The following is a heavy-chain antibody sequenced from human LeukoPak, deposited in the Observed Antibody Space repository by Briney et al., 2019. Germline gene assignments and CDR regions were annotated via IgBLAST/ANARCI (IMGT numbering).Heavy chain of an antibody. CDR3: ITTTFNDAFDI. CDR2: ISGSGGST. Sequence: PGGSLRLSCAASGFTFSSYSMNWVRQAPGKGLEWVSAISGSGGSTYYADSVKGRFTISRDNSKNTLYLQMNSLKTEDTAVYYCITTTFNDAFDIWGQGTMVTVSS. J-gene: IGHJ3*02. CDR1: GFTFSSYS. V-gene: IGHV3-23*01. D-gene: IGHD2/OR15-2a*01.